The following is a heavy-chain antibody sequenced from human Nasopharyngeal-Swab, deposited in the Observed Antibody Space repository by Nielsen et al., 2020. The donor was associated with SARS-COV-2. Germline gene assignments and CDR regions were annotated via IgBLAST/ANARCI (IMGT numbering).Heavy chain of an antibody. J-gene: IGHJ4*02. D-gene: IGHD6-13*01. Sequence: VRQMPGKGLGWMGIIYPGDSDTRYSPSFQGQVTISADKSISTAYLQWSSLKASDTAMYYCVAAAGNNYFGYWGQGTLVTVSS. CDR3: VAAAGNNYFGY. CDR2: IYPGDSDT. V-gene: IGHV5-51*01.